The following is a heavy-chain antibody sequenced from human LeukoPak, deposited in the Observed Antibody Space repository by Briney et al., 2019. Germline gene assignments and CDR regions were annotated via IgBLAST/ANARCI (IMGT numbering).Heavy chain of an antibody. CDR3: ARADPFHPFDSSSSDKDS. Sequence: ASVKVSCKASGYTFTSYGISWLRQAPGQGLEWMGWISAYNGNTNEAQKLQGRATMTTDTSTSAAYMELRSLRSDDTAVYYCARADPFHPFDSSSSDKDSWGQGTLVTVSS. D-gene: IGHD6-6*01. J-gene: IGHJ4*02. CDR1: GYTFTSYG. V-gene: IGHV1-18*01. CDR2: ISAYNGNT.